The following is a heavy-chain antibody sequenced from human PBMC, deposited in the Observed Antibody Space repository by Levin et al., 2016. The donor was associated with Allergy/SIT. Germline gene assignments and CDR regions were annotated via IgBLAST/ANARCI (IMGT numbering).Heavy chain of an antibody. D-gene: IGHD3-10*01. J-gene: IGHJ6*02. CDR1: GGTFSTHA. Sequence: SVKVSCKASGGTFSTHAISWVRQAPGQGLEWMGGIIPIFGTPNYAQKFQDRVAITADESTNTAYMELRSLRSEDTAVYYCASAVAGRRFTMVRGYHGMDVWGQGTTVTVPS. CDR2: IIPIFGTP. CDR3: ASAVAGRRFTMVRGYHGMDV. V-gene: IGHV1-69*13.